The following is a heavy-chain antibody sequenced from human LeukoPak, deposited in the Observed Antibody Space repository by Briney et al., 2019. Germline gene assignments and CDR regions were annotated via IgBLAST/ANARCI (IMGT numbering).Heavy chain of an antibody. J-gene: IGHJ4*02. V-gene: IGHV3-23*01. CDR3: AKDEYIVVVVVAFGY. CDR1: GFTFSSYA. D-gene: IGHD2-15*01. Sequence: SGGSLRLSCAASGFTFSSYAMSWVRQAPGKGLEWVSAISGSGGSTYYADSVKGRFTISRDNSKNTLYLQMNSLRAEDTAVYYCAKDEYIVVVVVAFGYWGQGTLVTVSS. CDR2: ISGSGGST.